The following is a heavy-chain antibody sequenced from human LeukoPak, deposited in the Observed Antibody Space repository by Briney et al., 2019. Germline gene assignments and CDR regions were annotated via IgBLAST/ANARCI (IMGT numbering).Heavy chain of an antibody. D-gene: IGHD3-22*01. Sequence: GSSLRLSCAASGFTFTTYGMHWVRQARGKGLEWVADISYDGSNKYYADSVKGRFNISRDNSKNTLYLQMNSLRAEDTAVYYCAKGVVVVITTPTEAGFDYWGQGTLVTVSS. J-gene: IGHJ4*02. CDR2: ISYDGSNK. CDR1: GFTFTTYG. V-gene: IGHV3-30*18. CDR3: AKGVVVVITTPTEAGFDY.